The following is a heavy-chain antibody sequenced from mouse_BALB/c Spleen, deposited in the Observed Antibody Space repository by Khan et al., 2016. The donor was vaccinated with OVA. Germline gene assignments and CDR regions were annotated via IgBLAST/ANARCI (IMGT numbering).Heavy chain of an antibody. D-gene: IGHD2-14*01. CDR1: GYTFTSNT. Sequence: QVQLKESGAELSRPGASVKMSCKASGYTFTSNTMHWVKRRPGQGLEWIGYINPRSDYTIYSQKFKDKATLTADISSSTAYMQLSSLTSDDSAVYYCARRTTGYAMDYWGQGTSVTVSS. J-gene: IGHJ4*01. CDR2: INPRSDYT. CDR3: ARRTTGYAMDY. V-gene: IGHV1-4*01.